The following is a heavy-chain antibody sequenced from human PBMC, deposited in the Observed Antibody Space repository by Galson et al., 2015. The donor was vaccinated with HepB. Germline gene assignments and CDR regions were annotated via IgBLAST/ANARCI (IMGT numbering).Heavy chain of an antibody. Sequence: SLRLSCAASGFTFSSYAMHWVRQAPGKGLEWVAVISYDGSNKYYADSVKGRFTITRDNSKNTLYLQMNSLRAEDTAVYYCARGKYYYGSGSPYYYYYGMDVWGQGTTVTVSS. J-gene: IGHJ6*02. CDR2: ISYDGSNK. CDR1: GFTFSSYA. D-gene: IGHD3-10*01. V-gene: IGHV3-30-3*01. CDR3: ARGKYYYGSGSPYYYYYGMDV.